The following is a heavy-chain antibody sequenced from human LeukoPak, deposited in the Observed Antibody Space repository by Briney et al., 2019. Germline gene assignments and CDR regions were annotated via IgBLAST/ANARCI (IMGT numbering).Heavy chain of an antibody. Sequence: SGTLSLTCAVSGGSISSSNWWSWVRQPPGKGLEWIGEIYHSGSTYYNPSLKSRVTISVDRSKNQFSLKLSSVTAADTAVYYCASFTAQGYFDYWGQGTLVTVSS. V-gene: IGHV4-4*02. J-gene: IGHJ4*02. CDR3: ASFTAQGYFDY. CDR1: GGSISSSNW. D-gene: IGHD3-16*01. CDR2: IYHSGST.